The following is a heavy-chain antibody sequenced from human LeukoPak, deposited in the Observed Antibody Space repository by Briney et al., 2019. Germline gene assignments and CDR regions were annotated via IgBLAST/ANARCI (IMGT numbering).Heavy chain of an antibody. CDR1: GFTFIGYA. D-gene: IGHD2-15*01. V-gene: IGHV3-30-3*01. J-gene: IGHJ4*02. CDR2: ISYDGSIK. CDR3: ARDLSEKYSIDY. Sequence: GRSLRLSCAASGFTFIGYAMHWVAQGPGKGLEGVAFISYDGSIKYYADSVKGRCTISRDNSKNTLNLQINSLRAEDTAVYYCARDLSEKYSIDYWGQGTLVTVSS.